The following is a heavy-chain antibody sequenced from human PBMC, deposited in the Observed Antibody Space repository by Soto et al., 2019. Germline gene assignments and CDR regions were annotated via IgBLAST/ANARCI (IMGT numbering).Heavy chain of an antibody. J-gene: IGHJ3*02. V-gene: IGHV1-69*13. CDR2: IIPIFGTA. D-gene: IGHD3-3*02. CDR1: GGTFSSYA. Sequence: GASVKVSCKASGGTFSSYAISWVRHAPGQGLEWMGGIIPIFGTANYAQKFQGRVTITADESTSTAYMELSSLRSEDTAVYYCASLAILEWSRLDAFAIRGQGTMVTVSS. CDR3: ASLAILEWSRLDAFAI.